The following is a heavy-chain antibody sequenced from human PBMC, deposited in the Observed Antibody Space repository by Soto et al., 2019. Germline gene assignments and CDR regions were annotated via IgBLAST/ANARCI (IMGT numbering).Heavy chain of an antibody. CDR1: GGSISSYY. CDR2: IYYSGST. D-gene: IGHD2-2*01. CDR3: ASGRVRLPWYFDL. Sequence: QVQLQESGPGLVKPSETLSLTCTVSGGSISSYYWSWIRQPPGKGLEWIGYIYYSGSTNYNPSLKSLLNISVDTSKNQCSLKLSSVTAADTAVYYCASGRVRLPWYFDLWGRGTLVTVSS. J-gene: IGHJ2*01. V-gene: IGHV4-59*01.